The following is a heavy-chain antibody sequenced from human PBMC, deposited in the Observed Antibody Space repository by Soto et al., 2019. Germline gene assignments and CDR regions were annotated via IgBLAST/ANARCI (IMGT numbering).Heavy chain of an antibody. J-gene: IGHJ5*02. V-gene: IGHV1-18*01. CDR2: ISPFNGHT. CDR3: AREPPRATAGLNYFDP. CDR1: GYTFINFG. D-gene: IGHD6-13*01. Sequence: ASVKVSCKTSGYTFINFGIGWVRQAPGQGLEWMGWISPFNGHTHYAQKFQGRVSLTTDTSTSTAFLELRSLTYDDTAVYYCAREPPRATAGLNYFDPWGQGTLVTGLL.